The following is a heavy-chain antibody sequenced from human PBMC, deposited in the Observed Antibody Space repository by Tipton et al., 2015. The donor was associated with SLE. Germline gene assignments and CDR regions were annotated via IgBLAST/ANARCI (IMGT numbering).Heavy chain of an antibody. CDR1: GFSVSSNY. CDR2: IYSAGDT. V-gene: IGHV3-53*01. J-gene: IGHJ5*02. D-gene: IGHD3-16*01. CDR3: VRELRRPGVGVGFGP. Sequence: SLRLSCAASGFSVSSNYMSWVRQAPGKGLEWVSVIYSAGDTYYADSVKGRFTISRDNSKNTVYLHMNSLRADDTAIYYCVRELRRPGVGVGFGPWGQGTLVTVSS.